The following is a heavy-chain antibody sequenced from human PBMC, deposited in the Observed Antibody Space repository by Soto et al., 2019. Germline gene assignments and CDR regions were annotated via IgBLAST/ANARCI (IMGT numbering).Heavy chain of an antibody. D-gene: IGHD3-10*01. Sequence: PGGSLRLSCAASGFTFSSYSMNWVRQAPGKGLEWVSSISSSSSYIYYADSVKGRFTISRDNAKNSLYLQMNSLRAVDTAVYYCARDWSYGSGSYYLFDYWGQGTLVTVSS. CDR3: ARDWSYGSGSYYLFDY. J-gene: IGHJ4*02. CDR2: ISSSSSYI. CDR1: GFTFSSYS. V-gene: IGHV3-21*01.